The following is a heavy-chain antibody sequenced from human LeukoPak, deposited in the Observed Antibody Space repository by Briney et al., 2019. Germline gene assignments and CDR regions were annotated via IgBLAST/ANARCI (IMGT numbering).Heavy chain of an antibody. J-gene: IGHJ1*01. CDR3: AAWKADCSSTSCYGYFQH. CDR2: ISGSGGST. CDR1: GFTFSSYA. D-gene: IGHD2-2*01. Sequence: GGSLRLSCAASGFTFSSYAMSWVRQAPGKGLELVSAISGSGGSTYYADSVKGRFTISRDNSKNTLYLQMNSLRAEDTAVYYCAAWKADCSSTSCYGYFQHWGQGTLVTVSS. V-gene: IGHV3-23*01.